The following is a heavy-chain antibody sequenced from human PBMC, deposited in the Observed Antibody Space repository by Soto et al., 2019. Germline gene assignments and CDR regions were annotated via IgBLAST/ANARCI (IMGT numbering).Heavy chain of an antibody. D-gene: IGHD2-21*01. J-gene: IGHJ4*02. V-gene: IGHV3-48*04. CDR1: GFPFTDYS. Sequence: PGGSLRLSCATSGFPFTDYSMNWARQAPGKGLEWISYISSRSYSATYYAESAKGRFTIFRDNAKNSLYLQLNSLRVEDTAIYYCARVGSRIAYRSDNWGQGVLVTVSS. CDR3: ARVGSRIAYRSDN. CDR2: ISSRSYSAT.